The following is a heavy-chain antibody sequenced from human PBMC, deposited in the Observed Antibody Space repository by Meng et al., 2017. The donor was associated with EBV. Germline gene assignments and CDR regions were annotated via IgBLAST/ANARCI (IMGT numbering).Heavy chain of an antibody. CDR2: IIPLFHTT. J-gene: IGHJ4*02. V-gene: IGHV1-69*01. CDR1: GGILRSFA. Sequence: QVQQVQSGAEGKAPGSSGKFSCQTSGGILRSFAISWVRQAPGQGLEWMGGIIPLFHTTNYAQKFQGRLHIIADESSATTYMELSSLRSEDTAIYYCASAEHYGDYVFEYWGQGTLVTVSS. D-gene: IGHD4-17*01. CDR3: ASAEHYGDYVFEY.